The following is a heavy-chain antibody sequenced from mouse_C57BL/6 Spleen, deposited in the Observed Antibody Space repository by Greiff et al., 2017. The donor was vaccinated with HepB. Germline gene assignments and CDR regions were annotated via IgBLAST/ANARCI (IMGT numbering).Heavy chain of an antibody. D-gene: IGHD1-1*01. CDR3: AISHSSYVDWYFDV. V-gene: IGHV1-4*01. CDR1: GYTFTSYT. CDR2: INPSSGYT. Sequence: VQVVESGAELARPGASVKMSCKASGYTFTSYTMHWVKQRPGQGLEWIGYINPSSGYTKYNQKFKDKATLTADKSSSTAYMQLSSLTSEDSAVYYCAISHSSYVDWYFDVWGTGTTVTVSS. J-gene: IGHJ1*03.